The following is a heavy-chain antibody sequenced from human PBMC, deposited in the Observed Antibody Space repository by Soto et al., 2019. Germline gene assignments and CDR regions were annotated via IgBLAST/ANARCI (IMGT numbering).Heavy chain of an antibody. CDR1: GGSFSGYY. J-gene: IGHJ4*02. Sequence: SETLSLTCALYGGSFSGYYWTWIRQPPGTGLEWIGEINHSGSANYNPSLKSRVTISVDTSKNQFSLKLTSMTAADTAVYYCALRSMAVVPEYWGQGTLVTVSS. CDR3: ALRSMAVVPEY. D-gene: IGHD3-22*01. V-gene: IGHV4-34*01. CDR2: INHSGSA.